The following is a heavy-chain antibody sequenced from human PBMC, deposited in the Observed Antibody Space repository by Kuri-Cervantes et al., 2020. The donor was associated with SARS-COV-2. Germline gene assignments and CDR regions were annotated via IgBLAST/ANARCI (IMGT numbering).Heavy chain of an antibody. CDR2: VSWDGGST. J-gene: IGHJ4*02. V-gene: IGHV3-43D*03. CDR3: AKDMAAAAGTGADY. CDR1: GFTFDDYA. D-gene: IGHD6-13*01. Sequence: GESLKISCAASGFTFDDYAMHWVRQAPGKGLECVSLVSWDGGSTYYADSVKGRFTISRDNSKNSLYLQMNSLKTEDTALYYCAKDMAAAAGTGADYWGQGTLVTVSS.